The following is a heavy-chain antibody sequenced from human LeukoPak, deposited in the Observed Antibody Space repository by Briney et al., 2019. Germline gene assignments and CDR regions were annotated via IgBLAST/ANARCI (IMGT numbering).Heavy chain of an antibody. CDR1: GYTFTGYY. CDR3: AKRQYCSGGSCYSPKFLYYYYGMDV. CDR2: INPNSGGT. J-gene: IGHJ6*02. Sequence: ASVKVSCKASGYTFTGYYMHWVRQAPGRGLEWMGWINPNSGGTNYAQKFQGRVTMTRDTSISTAYMELSRLRSDDTAVYYCAKRQYCSGGSCYSPKFLYYYYGMDVWGQGTTVTVSS. D-gene: IGHD2-15*01. V-gene: IGHV1-2*02.